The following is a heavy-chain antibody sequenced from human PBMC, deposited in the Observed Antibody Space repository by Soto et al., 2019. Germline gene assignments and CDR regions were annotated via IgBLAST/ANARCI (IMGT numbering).Heavy chain of an antibody. Sequence: SETLSLTCTVSGGSISRGGYYLSCICHHRGKGLEWIGYIYYSGSTYYNPSLKSRVTISVDTSKNQFSLKLSSVTAADTAVYYCARATRELEGIGAFDIWGQGTMVTVSS. D-gene: IGHD1-1*01. CDR2: IYYSGST. V-gene: IGHV4-31*03. CDR1: GGSISRGGYY. J-gene: IGHJ3*02. CDR3: ARATRELEGIGAFDI.